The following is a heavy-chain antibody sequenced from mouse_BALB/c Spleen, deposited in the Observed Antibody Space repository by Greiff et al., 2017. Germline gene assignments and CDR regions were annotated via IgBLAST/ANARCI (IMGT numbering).Heavy chain of an antibody. CDR3: ARGGVEGAMDY. V-gene: IGHV3-2*02. Sequence: DVKLQESGPGLVKPSQSLSLTCTVTGYSITSDYAWIWIRQFPGNQLEWMGYISYSGSTSYNPSLKSRISITRDTSKNQFFLQLNSVTTEDTATYYWARGGVEGAMDYWGQGTSVTVSS. CDR2: ISYSGST. CDR1: GYSITSDYA. J-gene: IGHJ4*01.